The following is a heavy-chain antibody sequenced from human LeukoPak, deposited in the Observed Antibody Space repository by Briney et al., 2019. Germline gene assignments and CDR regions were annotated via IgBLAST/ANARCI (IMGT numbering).Heavy chain of an antibody. CDR3: ARDGAEGAVAGDY. D-gene: IGHD6-19*01. CDR1: RFTFSSYS. V-gene: IGHV3-53*01. CDR2: IYSGGST. J-gene: IGHJ4*02. Sequence: GGSLRLSCAASRFTFSSYSMNWVRQAPGKGLEWVSVIYSGGSTYYADSVKGRFTISRDNSKNTLYLQMNSLRAEDTAVYYCARDGAEGAVAGDYWGQGTLVTVSS.